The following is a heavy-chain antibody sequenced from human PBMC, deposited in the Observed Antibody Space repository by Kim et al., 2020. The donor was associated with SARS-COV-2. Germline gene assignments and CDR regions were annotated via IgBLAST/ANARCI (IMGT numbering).Heavy chain of an antibody. Sequence: HKFQGRVTITRATSASTVYMELSSLRSEDTAVYYCARDGTTRNGGYYFDYWGQGALVTVSS. CDR3: ARDGTTRNGGYYFDY. V-gene: IGHV1-3*01. D-gene: IGHD1-1*01. J-gene: IGHJ4*02.